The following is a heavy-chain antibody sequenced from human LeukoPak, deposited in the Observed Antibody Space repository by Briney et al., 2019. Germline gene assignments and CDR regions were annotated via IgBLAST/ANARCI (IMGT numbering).Heavy chain of an antibody. Sequence: SETLSLTCTVSGGSISSSRYYWGWIRQPPGKGLEWIGSLYGEGSTYYNPSLKSRVTISVDKAKKQFSLKVRSVTAADTAVYYCGRLANGGEDYWGQGTLVTVSS. D-gene: IGHD4-23*01. CDR1: GGSISSSRYY. CDR3: GRLANGGEDY. J-gene: IGHJ4*02. V-gene: IGHV4-39*01. CDR2: LYGEGST.